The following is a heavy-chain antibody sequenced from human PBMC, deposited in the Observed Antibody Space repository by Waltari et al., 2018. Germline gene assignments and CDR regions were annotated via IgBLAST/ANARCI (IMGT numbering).Heavy chain of an antibody. V-gene: IGHV4-4*07. CDR2: IYTSGST. D-gene: IGHD6-19*01. J-gene: IGHJ2*01. CDR1: GGSISSYY. Sequence: QVQLQESGPGLVKPSETLSLTCTVPGGSISSYYWSWSRQPAGKGLEWIGRIYTSGSTNYNPSLKSRVTMSVDTSKNQFSLKLSSVTAADTAVYYCARDIRAGTVRYFDLWGRGTLVTVSS. CDR3: ARDIRAGTVRYFDL.